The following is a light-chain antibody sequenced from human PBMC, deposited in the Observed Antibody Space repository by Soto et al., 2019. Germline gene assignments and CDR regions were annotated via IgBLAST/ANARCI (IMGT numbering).Light chain of an antibody. V-gene: IGKV3-20*01. CDR1: QSVSSSY. Sequence: EIVLTQSPGTLSLSPGERATLSCRASQSVSSSYLAWYQQKPGQAPRLLIYTASSRATGIPDRFSGSGSGTDFTLTISRMETEAFAVYYCQQYGSSPPTFGQGTKVDIK. CDR2: TAS. J-gene: IGKJ1*01. CDR3: QQYGSSPPT.